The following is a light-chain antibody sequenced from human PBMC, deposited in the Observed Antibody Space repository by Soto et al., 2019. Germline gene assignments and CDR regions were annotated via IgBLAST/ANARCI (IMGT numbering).Light chain of an antibody. CDR2: NAS. V-gene: IGKV1-5*01. Sequence: DIQMTQSPSTLSASVGDRVTITCRASQSISSCFAWYQQKPGKAPNLLIYNASTLESGVPSRFSGSGSGTEFTLTISSLQPDDFATYYCQQYNSYPLTFGGGTKVEIK. CDR1: QSISSC. J-gene: IGKJ4*01. CDR3: QQYNSYPLT.